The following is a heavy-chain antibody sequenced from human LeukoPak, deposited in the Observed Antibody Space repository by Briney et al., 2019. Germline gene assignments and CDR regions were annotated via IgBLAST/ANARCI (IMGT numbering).Heavy chain of an antibody. CDR2: IYPGDSDT. V-gene: IGHV5-51*01. J-gene: IGHJ5*02. CDR3: ARRRLGYRSSTSCHNWFDP. Sequence: GESLKISCKGSGYSFTSYWIGWVRQMPGKGLECMGIIYPGDSDTRYSPSFQGQVTISADKSISTAYLQWSSLKASDTAMYYCARRRLGYRSSTSCHNWFDPWGQGTLVTVSS. D-gene: IGHD2-2*01. CDR1: GYSFTSYW.